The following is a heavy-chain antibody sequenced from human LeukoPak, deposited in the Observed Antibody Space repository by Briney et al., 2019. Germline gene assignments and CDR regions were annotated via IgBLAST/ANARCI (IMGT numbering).Heavy chain of an antibody. CDR1: GGSFSGYY. Sequence: SETLSLTCAVYGGSFSGYYWSWIRQPPGKGLEWIGEINHSGSTNYNPSLKSRVTILVDTSKNQFSLKLSSVTAADTAVYYCARAVKRWYYYYMDVWGKGTTVTVSS. J-gene: IGHJ6*03. V-gene: IGHV4-34*01. CDR3: ARAVKRWYYYYMDV. D-gene: IGHD2-15*01. CDR2: INHSGST.